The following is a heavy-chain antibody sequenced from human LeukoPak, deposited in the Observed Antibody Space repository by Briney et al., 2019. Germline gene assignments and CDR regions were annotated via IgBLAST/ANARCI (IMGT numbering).Heavy chain of an antibody. CDR2: IKPDGSEK. D-gene: IGHD6-13*01. V-gene: IGHV3-7*01. CDR3: ARGLWSSSNWHVSAFDF. Sequence: GGSLSLSCAASGFVFSASYMSWVRKAPGKGLEWVATIKPDGSEKYHVDSVSGRFTISRDNTNDSLFLQMNSLRVDDTAVYYCARGLWSSSNWHVSAFDFWGQGTMVTVSS. J-gene: IGHJ3*01. CDR1: GFVFSASY.